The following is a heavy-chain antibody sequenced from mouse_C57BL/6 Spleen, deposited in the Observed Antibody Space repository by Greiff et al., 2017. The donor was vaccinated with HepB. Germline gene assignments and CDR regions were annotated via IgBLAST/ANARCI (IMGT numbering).Heavy chain of an antibody. CDR2: IYPRDDST. D-gene: IGHD2-3*01. CDR3: ARGGYYFYFDD. Sequence: VQLQQSDAELVKPGASVKLSCKVSGYTFTDHTIHWMRQRPEQGLEWIGYIYPRDDSTKYNEKSKGKATLTADKSSSTAYMQLNSLTSEDSAVYFCARGGYYFYFDDWGQGTTLTVSS. CDR1: GYTFTDHT. J-gene: IGHJ2*01. V-gene: IGHV1-78*01.